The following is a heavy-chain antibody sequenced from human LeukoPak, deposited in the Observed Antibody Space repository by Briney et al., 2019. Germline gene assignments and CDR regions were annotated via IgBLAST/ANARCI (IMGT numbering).Heavy chain of an antibody. J-gene: IGHJ3*02. CDR1: GDSISSYY. Sequence: SETLSLTCTVSGDSISSYYWSWIRQPPGKGLEWIGYIYYSGGTDYNPSLKSRVTISVDTSKDQFSLKLRSVTAADTAVYYCARHVTISGPYDASDIWGQGTMVTVSP. CDR3: ARHVTISGPYDASDI. V-gene: IGHV4-59*08. CDR2: IYYSGGT. D-gene: IGHD5-24*01.